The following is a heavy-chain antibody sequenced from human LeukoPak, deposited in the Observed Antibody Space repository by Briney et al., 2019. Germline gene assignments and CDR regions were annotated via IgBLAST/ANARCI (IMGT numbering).Heavy chain of an antibody. J-gene: IGHJ4*02. CDR3: TRAGVAVAGQYCFDY. CDR1: GFTFSAFG. V-gene: IGHV3-49*04. CDR2: IRSKAYGGTT. D-gene: IGHD6-19*01. Sequence: GGSLRLSCAASGFTFSAFGMNWVRQAPGKGLEWVGFIRSKAYGGTTEYAASVKGRFTISRDDSKSIAYLQMNSLKTEDTAVYYCTRAGVAVAGQYCFDYWGQGTLVTVSS.